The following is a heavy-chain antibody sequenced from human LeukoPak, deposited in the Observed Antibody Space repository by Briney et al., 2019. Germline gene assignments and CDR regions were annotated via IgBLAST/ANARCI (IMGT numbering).Heavy chain of an antibody. D-gene: IGHD2-15*01. V-gene: IGHV7-4-1*02. Sequence: ASVKVSCKASGYTFTSYAMNWVRQAPGQGLEWMGWINTNTGNPTYAQGFTGRFVFSLDTSVSTTYLQISSLKAEDTAVYYCARMYCSGGSCYGDDYWGQGTLVTVSS. CDR1: GYTFTSYA. CDR3: ARMYCSGGSCYGDDY. J-gene: IGHJ4*02. CDR2: INTNTGNP.